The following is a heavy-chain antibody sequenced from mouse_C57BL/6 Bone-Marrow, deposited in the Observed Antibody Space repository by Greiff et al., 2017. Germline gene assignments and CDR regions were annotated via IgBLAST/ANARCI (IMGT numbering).Heavy chain of an antibody. J-gene: IGHJ1*03. D-gene: IGHD2-5*01. CDR2: IYPGSGST. V-gene: IGHV1-55*01. CDR3: ARPYYSNDWYFDV. CDR1: GYTFTSYW. Sequence: QVQLQQPGAELVKPWASVKMFCKASGYTFTSYWITWVKQRPGQGLEWIGDIYPGSGSTNYNEKFKSKATLTVDTSSSTAYMQLSSLTSEDSAVYYCARPYYSNDWYFDVWGTGTTVTVSS.